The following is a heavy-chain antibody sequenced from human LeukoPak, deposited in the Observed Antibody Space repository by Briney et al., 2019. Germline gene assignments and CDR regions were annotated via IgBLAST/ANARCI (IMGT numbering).Heavy chain of an antibody. CDR2: IIPIFGTA. CDR3: ARDLYSGTSYYYYYGMDV. D-gene: IGHD1-26*01. V-gene: IGHV1-69*05. CDR1: GGTFSNYA. Sequence: ASVKVSCKASGGTFSNYAISWVRQAPGQGLEWMGGIIPIFGTANYAQKFQGRVTITRDTSASTAYMELSSLRSEDTAVYYCARDLYSGTSYYYYYGMDVWGQGTTVTVSS. J-gene: IGHJ6*02.